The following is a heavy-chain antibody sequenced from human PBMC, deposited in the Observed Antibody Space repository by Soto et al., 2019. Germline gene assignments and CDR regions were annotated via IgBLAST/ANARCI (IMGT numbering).Heavy chain of an antibody. CDR1: GGSISSGGYY. CDR3: ARVSDSSPNWFDP. CDR2: IYYSGST. D-gene: IGHD3-22*01. V-gene: IGHV4-31*03. Sequence: SETLSLTCTVSGGSISSGGYYWSWIRQHPGKGLEWIGYIYYSGSTYYNPSLKSRVTISVDTSKNQFSLKLSSVTAADTAVYYCARVSDSSPNWFDPWGQGTLVTVSS. J-gene: IGHJ5*02.